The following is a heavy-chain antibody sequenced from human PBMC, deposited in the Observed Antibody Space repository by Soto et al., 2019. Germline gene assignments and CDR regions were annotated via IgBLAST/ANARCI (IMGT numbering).Heavy chain of an antibody. CDR2: IKSKTDGGTA. V-gene: IGHV3-15*01. J-gene: IGHJ4*02. Sequence: GRSMRLPCFASRFNLIHPWMTWVRQAAGKGLEWVGRIKSKTDGGTADYAAPVKGRATISRDDSKNTVYLQMNSLKTEDTAVYYCTTGIYYDILTGYHNVAYWGQGALVTVSS. CDR1: RFNLIHPW. CDR3: TTGIYYDILTGYHNVAY. D-gene: IGHD3-9*01.